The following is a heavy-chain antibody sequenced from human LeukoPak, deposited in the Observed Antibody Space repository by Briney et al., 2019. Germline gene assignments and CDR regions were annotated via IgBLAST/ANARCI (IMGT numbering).Heavy chain of an antibody. CDR3: ARVAREHFLEYYFDQ. V-gene: IGHV4-4*07. Sequence: SETLSLTCTVSGGSISSYYWSWIRQPAGKGLEWIGRIYISGSTNYNPSLKSRVTMSVDTSKNQFSLKLSSVTAADTAVYYCARVAREHFLEYYFDQWGQGTLVTVS. D-gene: IGHD1/OR15-1a*01. CDR1: GGSISSYY. J-gene: IGHJ4*02. CDR2: IYISGST.